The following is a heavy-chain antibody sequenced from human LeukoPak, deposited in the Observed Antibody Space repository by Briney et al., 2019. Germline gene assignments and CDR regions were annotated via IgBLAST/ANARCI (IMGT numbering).Heavy chain of an antibody. V-gene: IGHV3-21*01. CDR1: GFTFSSYS. CDR3: ARDPPMVRGVIIT. J-gene: IGHJ4*02. D-gene: IGHD3-10*01. CDR2: ISSSSSYI. Sequence: GGSLILSCAASGFTFSSYSVNWVRQAPGKGLEWVSSISSSSSYIYYADSVKGRFTISRDNAKNSLYLQMNSLRAEDTAVYYCARDPPMVRGVIITWGQGTLVTVSS.